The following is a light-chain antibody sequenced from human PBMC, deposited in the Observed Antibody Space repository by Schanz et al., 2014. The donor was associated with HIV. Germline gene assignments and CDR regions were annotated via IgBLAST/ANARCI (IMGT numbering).Light chain of an antibody. CDR1: SSSIKTNT. Sequence: QSVLTQPPSASGTPGQRVTISCSGSSSSIKTNTVNWFQQLPGTAPKLLIYNTYHRPSGVPDRFSGSKSGTSASLAITGLQAEDEADYYCSSFTYTSTPVVFGGGTKLTVL. J-gene: IGLJ2*01. V-gene: IGLV1-44*01. CDR2: NTY. CDR3: SSFTYTSTPVV.